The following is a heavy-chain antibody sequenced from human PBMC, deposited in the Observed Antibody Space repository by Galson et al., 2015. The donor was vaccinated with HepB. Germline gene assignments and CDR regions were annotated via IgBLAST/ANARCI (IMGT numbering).Heavy chain of an antibody. CDR3: AGGWLRFYYYGMDV. D-gene: IGHD5-18*01. V-gene: IGHV6-1*01. Sequence: CAISGDSVSSNSAAWNWIRQSPSRGLEWLGRTYYRSKWYNDYAVSVKSRITINPDTSKNQFSLQLNSVTPEDTAVYYCAGGWLRFYYYGMDVWGQGTTVTVSS. J-gene: IGHJ6*02. CDR2: TYYRSKWYN. CDR1: GDSVSSNSAA.